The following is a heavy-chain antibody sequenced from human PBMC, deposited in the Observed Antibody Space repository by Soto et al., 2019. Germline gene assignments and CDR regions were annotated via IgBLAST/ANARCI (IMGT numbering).Heavy chain of an antibody. D-gene: IGHD3-16*01. V-gene: IGHV4-31*03. Sequence: PSETLSLTCTVSGASISSGVYYWNWIRQHPGKGLEWIGYIYHSGSTYYSPSLKSRATISVDTSKNQFSLKLSSVTAADTAVYYCARGGTYHELVPDNWGQGTLVTVS. CDR2: IYHSGST. CDR3: ARGGTYHELVPDN. J-gene: IGHJ4*02. CDR1: GASISSGVYY.